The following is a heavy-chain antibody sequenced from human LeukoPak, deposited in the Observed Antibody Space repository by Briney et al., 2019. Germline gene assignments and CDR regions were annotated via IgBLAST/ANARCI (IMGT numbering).Heavy chain of an antibody. V-gene: IGHV3-23*01. CDR1: GFTFSSYA. D-gene: IGHD1-26*01. CDR3: ARDLYSGSYSDYYYGMDV. CDR2: IRGGGGST. J-gene: IGHJ6*02. Sequence: GGSLRLSCAASGFTFSSYAMSWVRQAPGKGLEWVSAIRGGGGSTYCADSVKGRFTISRDNSKNTLYLQMNSLRAEDTAVYYCARDLYSGSYSDYYYGMDVWGQGTTVTVSS.